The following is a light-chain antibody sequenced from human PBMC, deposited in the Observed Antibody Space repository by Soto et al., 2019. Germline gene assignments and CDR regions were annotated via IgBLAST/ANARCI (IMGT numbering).Light chain of an antibody. CDR2: YDG. J-gene: IGLJ1*01. V-gene: IGLV1-36*01. CDR3: QSYDFGLSAHNYV. CDR1: SSNIGNNG. Sequence: QSVLTQPPSASEAPRQRVTISCSGSSSNIGNNGVNWYQQIPGKAPKLVIYYDGLLPPGVSDRFSGSKSGTSASLAISGLQSDDEAEYYCQSYDFGLSAHNYVFGTGTQLTVL.